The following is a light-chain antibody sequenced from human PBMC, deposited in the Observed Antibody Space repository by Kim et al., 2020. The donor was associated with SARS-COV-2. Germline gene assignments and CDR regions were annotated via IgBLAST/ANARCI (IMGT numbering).Light chain of an antibody. CDR2: DVS. V-gene: IGLV2-14*03. CDR3: GSYTSTNTWV. J-gene: IGLJ3*02. Sequence: QSALTQPASVSGSPGQTITISCIGTSSDVGGYDYVSWYQEHPGTAPKLIIYDVSNRPSGVPNRFSGSKSDNAASLTISGLQAEDEADYYCGSYTSTNTWVFGGGTQLTVL. CDR1: SSDVGGYDY.